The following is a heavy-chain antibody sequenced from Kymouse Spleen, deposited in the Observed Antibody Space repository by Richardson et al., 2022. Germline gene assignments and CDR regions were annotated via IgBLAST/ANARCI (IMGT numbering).Heavy chain of an antibody. CDR3: AREGITGSPFDY. D-gene: IGHD1-20*01,IGHD1-7*01. CDR2: INHSGST. J-gene: IGHJ4*02. CDR1: GGSFSGYY. Sequence: QVQLQQWGAGLLKPSETLSLTCAVYGGSFSGYYWSWIRQPPGKGLEWIGEINHSGSTNYNPSLKSRVTISVDTSKNQFSLKLSSVTAADTAVYYCAREGITGSPFDYWGQGTLVTVSS. V-gene: IGHV4-34*01.